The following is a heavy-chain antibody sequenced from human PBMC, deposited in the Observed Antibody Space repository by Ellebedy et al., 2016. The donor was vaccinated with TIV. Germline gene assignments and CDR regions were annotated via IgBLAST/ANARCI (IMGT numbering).Heavy chain of an antibody. CDR2: IYPNSGDT. D-gene: IGHD6-13*01. CDR1: GYTFTDHY. Sequence: AASVKVSCKTSGYTFTDHYMHWMRQAHGQGLEWMGWIYPNSGDTKYSQKFQGRVTMTRDTSIATGYMELNRLTSDDSATYYCASVTFSSLSPFDYWGQGTLVTVSS. V-gene: IGHV1-2*02. CDR3: ASVTFSSLSPFDY. J-gene: IGHJ4*02.